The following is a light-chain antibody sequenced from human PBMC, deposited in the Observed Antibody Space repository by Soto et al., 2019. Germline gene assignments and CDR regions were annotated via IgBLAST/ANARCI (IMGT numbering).Light chain of an antibody. J-gene: IGKJ1*01. Sequence: DIQMTQSPSTLSASVGDRVTITCRASQSISRWLAWYQQKPGKAPNLLIHDGFSLESGVPSRFRGSGSGTEFTLTITSLQPDDFATYYCQQYHTSWTFGQGTRVEI. CDR2: DGF. V-gene: IGKV1-5*01. CDR3: QQYHTSWT. CDR1: QSISRW.